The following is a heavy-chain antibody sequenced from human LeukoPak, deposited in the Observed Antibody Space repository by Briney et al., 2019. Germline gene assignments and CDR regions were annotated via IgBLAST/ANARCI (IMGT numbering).Heavy chain of an antibody. V-gene: IGHV3-66*02. CDR1: GFTVSSNY. CDR3: AKEVIDYGGNPWYYFDY. D-gene: IGHD4-23*01. Sequence: GGSLRLSCAASGFTVSSNYMSWVRQAPGKGLEWVSVIYSGGSIYYADSVKGRFTISRDNSKNTLYLQMNSLTAEDTAVYYCAKEVIDYGGNPWYYFDYWGQGTLVTVSS. CDR2: IYSGGSI. J-gene: IGHJ4*02.